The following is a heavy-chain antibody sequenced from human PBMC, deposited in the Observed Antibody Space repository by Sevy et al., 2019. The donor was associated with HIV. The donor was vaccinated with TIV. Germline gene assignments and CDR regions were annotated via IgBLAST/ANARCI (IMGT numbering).Heavy chain of an antibody. J-gene: IGHJ4*02. Sequence: GGSLRLSCTASGFTFSDSWMHWVRQAPGKGLEWQANINQDGSVIYYVDSVKGRFTISRDNSRNSLFLQMSSLRAGDTATYYCARAIGKDGAYWGQGTLVTVSS. CDR2: INQDGSVI. CDR3: ARAIGKDGAY. D-gene: IGHD2-8*01. CDR1: GFTFSDSW. V-gene: IGHV3-7*03.